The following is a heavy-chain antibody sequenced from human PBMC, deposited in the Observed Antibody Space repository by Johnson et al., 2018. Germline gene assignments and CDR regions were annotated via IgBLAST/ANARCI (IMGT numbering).Heavy chain of an antibody. CDR1: GFTFDDYA. J-gene: IGHJ4*02. V-gene: IGHV3-9*01. Sequence: VQLVESGGGLVQPGRSLRLSCAASGFTFDDYAMHWVRQAPGKGLEWVSGISWNSGSIGYAASVKGRFTISRDNAKNSVFLQMNSLRAEDTAMYYCATDGSPFESWGQGTLVTGS. CDR3: ATDGSPFES. CDR2: ISWNSGSI.